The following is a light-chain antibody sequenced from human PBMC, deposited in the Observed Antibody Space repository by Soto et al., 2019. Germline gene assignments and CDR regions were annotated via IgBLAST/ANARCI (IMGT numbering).Light chain of an antibody. CDR3: QSYDSTLSGWV. CDR2: TYS. V-gene: IGLV1-40*01. J-gene: IGLJ3*02. CDR1: SSNIGAGYD. Sequence: QSVLTQPPSVSGALGQRVTISCTGSSSNIGAGYDVHWYQQLPGTAPKFLIYTYSNRPSGVPDRFYGSKSGTSASLAITGLQAEDEADYYCQSYDSTLSGWVFGGGTKLTVL.